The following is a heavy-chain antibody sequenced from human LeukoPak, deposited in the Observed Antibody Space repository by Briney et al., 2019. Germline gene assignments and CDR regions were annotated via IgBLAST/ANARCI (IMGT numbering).Heavy chain of an antibody. CDR3: ASSPAGRYTFEY. V-gene: IGHV3-72*01. Sequence: WGSLRRSCAAAGFTFSDRYMDWVRQGPGKGLEGIGRSRNKANSYTTEYAASVKGRFTVSRDDSNNSLYLQMNSLKTEDTAVYYCASSPAGRYTFEYWGQGTLVTVSS. CDR1: GFTFSDRY. CDR2: SRNKANSYTT. D-gene: IGHD1-26*01. J-gene: IGHJ4*02.